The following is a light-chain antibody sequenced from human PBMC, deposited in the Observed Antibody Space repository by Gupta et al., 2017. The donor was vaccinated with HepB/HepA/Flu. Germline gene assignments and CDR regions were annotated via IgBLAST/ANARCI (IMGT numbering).Light chain of an antibody. CDR2: DAS. CDR1: RGISTS. Sequence: EIVLTQSPATLSLSPGERATLSCRASRGISTSLAWYQQKPGQAPRLLIYDASNRATGIPVRFSGSGSGTDFTLTINSLESEDFAVYYCQQRSNWLSITFGQGTRLEIK. V-gene: IGKV3-11*01. CDR3: QQRSNWLSIT. J-gene: IGKJ5*01.